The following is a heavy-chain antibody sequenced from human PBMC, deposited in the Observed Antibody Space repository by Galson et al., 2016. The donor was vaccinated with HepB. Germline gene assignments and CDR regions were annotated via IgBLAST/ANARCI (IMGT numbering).Heavy chain of an antibody. CDR1: GGSFSGYY. J-gene: IGHJ5*02. CDR2: INHSGSS. Sequence: SETLSLTCAVDGGSFSGYYWVWIRQPPGKGLEWIGEINHSGSSSKNPSLKSRVTISVDTSKKEFSLKLTSVTAADTAVYYCAGSRNRDWFDPWGQGTLVTVSS. V-gene: IGHV4-34*01. CDR3: AGSRNRDWFDP. D-gene: IGHD2/OR15-2a*01.